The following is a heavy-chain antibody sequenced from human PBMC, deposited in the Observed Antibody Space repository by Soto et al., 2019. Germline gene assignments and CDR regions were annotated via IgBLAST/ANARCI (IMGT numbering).Heavy chain of an antibody. CDR3: AQRDIATSGEFDF. Sequence: QITLKESGPTLVKPTQTLTLTCTFYGFSLSTAGVGVGWVRQPPGKALEWLASIYWDDDKRYSASLKSRLTVTKDTARNQVVLTVSNLYPVDTATYYCAQRDIATSGEFDFGGQGTLVTVSS. V-gene: IGHV2-5*02. J-gene: IGHJ4*02. D-gene: IGHD3-10*01. CDR1: GFSLSTAGVG. CDR2: IYWDDDK.